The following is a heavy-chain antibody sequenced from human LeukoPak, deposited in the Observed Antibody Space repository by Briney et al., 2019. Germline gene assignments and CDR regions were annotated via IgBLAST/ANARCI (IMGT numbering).Heavy chain of an antibody. J-gene: IGHJ4*02. CDR1: GFTFSSYS. CDR2: ISSSSSYI. CDR3: ARGSEWTSGVSDY. V-gene: IGHV3-21*01. D-gene: IGHD3-3*01. Sequence: GGSLRLSCAASGFTFSSYSMNWVRQAPGKGLEWVSSISSSSSYIYYADSVRGRFTISRDNAKNSLYLQMNSLRAEDTAVYYCARGSEWTSGVSDYWGQGTLVTVSS.